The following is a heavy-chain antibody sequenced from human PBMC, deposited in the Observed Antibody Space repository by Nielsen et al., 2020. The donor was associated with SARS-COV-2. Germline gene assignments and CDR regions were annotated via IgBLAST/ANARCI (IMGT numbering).Heavy chain of an antibody. CDR3: ARVHGEATMEVGYYYYYYMDV. Sequence: VRQAPGKGLEWVSYISSSSTIYYADSVKGRFTISRDNAKNSLYLQMNSLRDEDTAVYYCARVHGEATMEVGYYYYYYMDVWGKGTTVTVSS. V-gene: IGHV3-48*02. D-gene: IGHD5-12*01. J-gene: IGHJ6*03. CDR2: ISSSSTI.